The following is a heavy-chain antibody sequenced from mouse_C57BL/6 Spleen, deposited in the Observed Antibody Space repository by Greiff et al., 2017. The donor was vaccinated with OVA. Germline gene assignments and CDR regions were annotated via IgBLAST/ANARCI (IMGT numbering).Heavy chain of an antibody. CDR3: ARYYYGSSYDFDY. D-gene: IGHD1-1*01. J-gene: IGHJ2*01. CDR2: INPSNGGT. Sequence: VQLQQPGTALVKPGASVKLSCKASGYTFTSYWMHWVKQRPGQGLEWIGNINPSNGGTNYNEKFKSKATLTVDKSSSTAYMQLSSLTSEDSAVYYCARYYYGSSYDFDYWGQGTTLTVSS. CDR1: GYTFTSYW. V-gene: IGHV1-53*01.